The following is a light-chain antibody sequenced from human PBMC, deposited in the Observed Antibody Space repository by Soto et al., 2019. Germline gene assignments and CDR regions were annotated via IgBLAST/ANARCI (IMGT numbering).Light chain of an antibody. CDR3: QQVNGYPIT. CDR2: DAS. J-gene: IGKJ5*01. Sequence: DIQLTQSPSFLSASVGDRVTITCRASQGISSYLAWYQQKPGKAPKFLIYDASTSQSGVPSRFSGRGSGTEFTLTISSLQPEDFATYYCQQVNGYPITFGQGTRLDIK. V-gene: IGKV1-9*01. CDR1: QGISSY.